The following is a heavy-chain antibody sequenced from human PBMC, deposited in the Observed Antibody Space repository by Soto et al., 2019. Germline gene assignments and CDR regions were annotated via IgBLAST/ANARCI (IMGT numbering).Heavy chain of an antibody. J-gene: IGHJ4*02. CDR1: GGTFSSYA. CDR3: ARGNLRYCSGGSCYPRSLVTFDY. D-gene: IGHD2-15*01. Sequence: SVKVSCKASGGTFSSYAISWVRQAPGQGLEWMGGIIPIFGTVNYAQKFQGRVTITADESTSTAYMELSSLRSEDTAVYYCARGNLRYCSGGSCYPRSLVTFDYWGQGTLVTAPQ. V-gene: IGHV1-69*13. CDR2: IIPIFGTV.